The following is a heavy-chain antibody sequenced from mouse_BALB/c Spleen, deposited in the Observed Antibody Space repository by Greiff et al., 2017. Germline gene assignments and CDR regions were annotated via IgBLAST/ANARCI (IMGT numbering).Heavy chain of an antibody. CDR1: GYAFTNYL. V-gene: IGHV1-54*01. J-gene: IGHJ4*01. Sequence: QVQLQQSGAELVRPGTSVKVSCKASGYAFTNYLIGWVKQRPGQGLEWIGVINPGSGGTNYNEKFKGKATLTADKSSSTAYMQLSSLTSDDSAVYFCARDWDGAMDYWGQGTSVTVSS. CDR2: INPGSGGT. D-gene: IGHD4-1*01. CDR3: ARDWDGAMDY.